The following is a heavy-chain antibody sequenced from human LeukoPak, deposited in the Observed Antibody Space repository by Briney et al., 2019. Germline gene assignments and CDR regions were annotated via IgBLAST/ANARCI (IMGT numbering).Heavy chain of an antibody. D-gene: IGHD3-3*01. CDR1: GGSFSGYY. CDR3: ARLRFLEWLLRYYYYMDV. Sequence: SETLSLTCAVYGGSFSGYYWSWIRQPPGKGLEWIGEINHSGSTNYNPSLKSRVTISVDTSKNQFSLKLSSVTAADTAVYYCARLRFLEWLLRYYYYMDVWRKGTTVTVSS. J-gene: IGHJ6*03. V-gene: IGHV4-34*01. CDR2: INHSGST.